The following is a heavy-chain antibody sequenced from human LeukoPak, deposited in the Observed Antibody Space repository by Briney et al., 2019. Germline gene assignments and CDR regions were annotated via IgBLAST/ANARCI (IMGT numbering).Heavy chain of an antibody. J-gene: IGHJ4*02. Sequence: GGSLRLSCAASGFTFSSYAMSWVRQAPGKGLEWVSAISGSGGSTYYADSVKGRFTISRDNSKNTLYLQMNSLRAEDTAVCYCAKDRFVGTSRYYFDYWGQGTLVTVSS. CDR1: GFTFSSYA. D-gene: IGHD2-2*01. CDR2: ISGSGGST. CDR3: AKDRFVGTSRYYFDY. V-gene: IGHV3-23*01.